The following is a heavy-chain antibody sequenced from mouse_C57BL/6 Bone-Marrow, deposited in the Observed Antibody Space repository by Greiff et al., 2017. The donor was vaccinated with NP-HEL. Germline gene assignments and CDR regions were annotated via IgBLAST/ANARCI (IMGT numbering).Heavy chain of an antibody. J-gene: IGHJ1*03. CDR3: ARTGYYYGSSRYFDV. CDR2: INPNNGGT. CDR1: GYTFTDYN. Sequence: SGPELVKPGASVKMSCKASGYTFTDYNMHWVKQSHGKSLEWIGYINPNNGGTSYNQKFKGKATLTVNKSSSTAYMELRSLTSEDSAVYYCARTGYYYGSSRYFDVWGTGTTVTVSS. V-gene: IGHV1-22*01. D-gene: IGHD1-1*01.